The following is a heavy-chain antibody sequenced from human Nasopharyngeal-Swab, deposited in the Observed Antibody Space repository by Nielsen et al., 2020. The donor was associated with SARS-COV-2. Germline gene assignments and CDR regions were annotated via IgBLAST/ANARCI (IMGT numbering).Heavy chain of an antibody. CDR2: IYRGYSDT. D-gene: IGHD3-9*01. J-gene: IGHJ4*02. Sequence: LRQMPGKGLVWMGVIYRGYSDTRYSPPFQGQVTIAADKSTSTAYLQWSSLKASDTAMYFCARRPHFDILTGYYFDFWGQGTVVTVSS. V-gene: IGHV5-51*01. CDR3: ARRPHFDILTGYYFDF.